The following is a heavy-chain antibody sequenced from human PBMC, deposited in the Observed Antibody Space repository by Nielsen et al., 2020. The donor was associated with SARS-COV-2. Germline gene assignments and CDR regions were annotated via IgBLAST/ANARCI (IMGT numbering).Heavy chain of an antibody. CDR2: IIPIFGTA. CDR3: AREGIAVAGRFDY. V-gene: IGHV1-69*13. Sequence: SVKVSCKASGYTFTSYDINWVRQATGQGLEWMGGIIPIFGTANYAQKFQGRVTITADESTSTAYMELSSLRSEDTAVYYCAREGIAVAGRFDYWGQGTLVTVSS. CDR1: GYTFTSYD. J-gene: IGHJ4*02. D-gene: IGHD6-19*01.